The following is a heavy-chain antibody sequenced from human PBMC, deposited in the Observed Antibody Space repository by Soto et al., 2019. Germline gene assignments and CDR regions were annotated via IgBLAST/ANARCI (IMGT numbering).Heavy chain of an antibody. Sequence: ASVKVSCKASGNTVPNYAIHWVRQAPGQRLEWMGWINGGNGNTNYSQKFQGRVTLTRDTSTSTAYMKLRSLRSDDTAVYYCARATHYGGPHTIWGQGTMVTVSS. CDR3: ARATHYGGPHTI. CDR2: INGGNGNT. D-gene: IGHD4-17*01. V-gene: IGHV1-3*01. CDR1: GNTVPNYA. J-gene: IGHJ3*02.